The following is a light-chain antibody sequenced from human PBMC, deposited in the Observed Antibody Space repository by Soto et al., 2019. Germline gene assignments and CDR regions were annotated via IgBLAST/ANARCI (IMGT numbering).Light chain of an antibody. J-gene: IGKJ4*01. CDR2: AAS. CDR3: QQSYSAPLT. V-gene: IGKV1-39*01. Sequence: DIQMTQSPSPLCASVGGRVTITWRASQYINTYLNWYKQKPGKAPKLLIYAASSLQSGVPSRFSGSGSGTDFTLIITSLQPEDFETYFCQQSYSAPLTFGGGTKVDIK. CDR1: QYINTY.